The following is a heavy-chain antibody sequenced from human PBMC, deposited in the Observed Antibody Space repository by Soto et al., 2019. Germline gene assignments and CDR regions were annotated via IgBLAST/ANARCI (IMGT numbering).Heavy chain of an antibody. Sequence: GGSLRLSCAASGFTFSDHYMDWVRQAPGKGLEWVGRTRNKANSYTPEYAASVKGRFTIPRDDSKNSLYLQMNSLKTEDTAVYYCARDSLHDYGDYTGYYYYYMDVWGKGTTVTVSS. J-gene: IGHJ6*03. CDR1: GFTFSDHY. CDR2: TRNKANSYTP. D-gene: IGHD4-17*01. CDR3: ARDSLHDYGDYTGYYYYYMDV. V-gene: IGHV3-72*01.